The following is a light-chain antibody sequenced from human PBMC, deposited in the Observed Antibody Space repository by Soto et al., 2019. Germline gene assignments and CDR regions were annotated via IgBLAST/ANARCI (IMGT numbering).Light chain of an antibody. J-gene: IGLJ3*02. CDR2: EVT. V-gene: IGLV2-8*01. CDR1: SVDINY. Sequence: QSALTQPPSASGSRGQSVTISCTGTSVDINYVSWFQQHPGKAPKLIICEVTKRPSGVPDRFSGSKSGITASLTVSGLQDDGEADYYCSSYAGRDIWVFGGGTKLTVL. CDR3: SSYAGRDIWV.